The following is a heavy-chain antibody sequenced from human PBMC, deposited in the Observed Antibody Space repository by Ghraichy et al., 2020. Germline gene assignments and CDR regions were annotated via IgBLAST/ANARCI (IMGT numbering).Heavy chain of an antibody. V-gene: IGHV1-69*13. CDR1: GGTFSSYA. J-gene: IGHJ4*02. D-gene: IGHD1-26*01. CDR3: ARDGPPPVGAEGYYFDY. Sequence: SVKVSCKASGGTFSSYAISWVRQAPGQGLEWMGGIIPIFGTANYAQKFQGRVTITADESTSTAYMELSSLRSEDTAVYYCARDGPPPVGAEGYYFDYWGQGTLVTVSS. CDR2: IIPIFGTA.